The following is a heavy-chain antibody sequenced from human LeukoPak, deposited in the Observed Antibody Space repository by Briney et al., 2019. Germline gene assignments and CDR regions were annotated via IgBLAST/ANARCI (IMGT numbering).Heavy chain of an antibody. J-gene: IGHJ6*02. CDR2: IYHSGNS. CDR1: GGSMYSYY. D-gene: IGHD6-13*01. V-gene: IGHV4-59*12. CDR3: ASRIAAAGTLDNYYYGMDV. Sequence: SETLSLTCTVSGGSMYSYYWRWIRQPPGKGLEWIGNIYHSGNSNFIPSYNPSLKSRVTISVDTSKNQFSLKLSSVTAADTAVYYCASRIAAAGTLDNYYYGMDVWGQGTTVTVSS.